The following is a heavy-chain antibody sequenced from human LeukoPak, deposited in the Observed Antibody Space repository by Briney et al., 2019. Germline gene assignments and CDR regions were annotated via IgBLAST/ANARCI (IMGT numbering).Heavy chain of an antibody. Sequence: GASVKVSCKASGYTFTGYYMHWVRQAPGQGLEWMGGINPNSGGTNYAQKFQGRVTMTRDTSISTAYMELSRLRSDDTAVYYCARAFTSLEWLAHQDYYFDYWGQGTLVTVSS. J-gene: IGHJ4*02. V-gene: IGHV1-2*02. CDR1: GYTFTGYY. CDR2: INPNSGGT. D-gene: IGHD6-19*01. CDR3: ARAFTSLEWLAHQDYYFDY.